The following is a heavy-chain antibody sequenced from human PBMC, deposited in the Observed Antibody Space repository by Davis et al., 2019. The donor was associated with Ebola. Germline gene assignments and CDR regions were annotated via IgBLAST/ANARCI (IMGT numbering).Heavy chain of an antibody. CDR3: ASRRSGPGGWFDS. CDR2: IFYNDYP. J-gene: IGHJ5*01. Sequence: SETLSLTCTVSGGSISSTHYFWGWGWIRQPPGKGLEWIGNIFYNDYPNYNPTLESRVTISEDTSRNQFSLKLNPVTAADTAVYYCASRRSGPGGWFDSWDQGTLVTVSS. V-gene: IGHV4-39*01. CDR1: GGSISSTHYFWG.